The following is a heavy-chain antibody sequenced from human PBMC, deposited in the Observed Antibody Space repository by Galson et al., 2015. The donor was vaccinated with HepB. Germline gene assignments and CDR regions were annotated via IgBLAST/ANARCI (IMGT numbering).Heavy chain of an antibody. D-gene: IGHD3-9*01. V-gene: IGHV3-30*04. Sequence: SLRLSCAASGLSFRSYVVHWIRQAPGKGLEWLAVRSSDGSKNYYADSVKGRFTISADNSKNMLYLQMNSLRPDDTAIYYCARLLGWDILTGPDVFDLWGQGTMVTVFS. CDR2: RSSDGSKN. CDR3: ARLLGWDILTGPDVFDL. J-gene: IGHJ3*01. CDR1: GLSFRSYV.